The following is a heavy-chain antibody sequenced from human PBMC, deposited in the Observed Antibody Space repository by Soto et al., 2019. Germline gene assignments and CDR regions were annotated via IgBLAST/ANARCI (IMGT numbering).Heavy chain of an antibody. Sequence: QITLRESGPTLVKPTQTLTLTCSFSGFSLSTSGVGVGWIRQPPGKALEWLALIYWNDDKRYSPSLESRLTITKDTSKSQVVLSMTNMDSVDTATYYCVHSSGYESFEYWGQGSLVTVSS. D-gene: IGHD5-12*01. CDR2: IYWNDDK. V-gene: IGHV2-5*01. J-gene: IGHJ4*02. CDR1: GFSLSTSGVG. CDR3: VHSSGYESFEY.